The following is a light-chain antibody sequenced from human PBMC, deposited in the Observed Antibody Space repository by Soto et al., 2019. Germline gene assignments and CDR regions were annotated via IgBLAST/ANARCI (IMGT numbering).Light chain of an antibody. Sequence: DIQMTQSPSAVSASVGDRVTITCRASQSISTSLAWYQQKPGKPPKFLISDASSLPSGVSSRFSGSGSGTEFTRTISSLQPDDFATYYCQQYESDSRTFGQGTKVEIK. J-gene: IGKJ1*01. CDR1: QSISTS. CDR3: QQYESDSRT. CDR2: DAS. V-gene: IGKV1-5*01.